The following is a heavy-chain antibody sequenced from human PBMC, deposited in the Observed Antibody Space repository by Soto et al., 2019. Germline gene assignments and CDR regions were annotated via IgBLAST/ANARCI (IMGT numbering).Heavy chain of an antibody. CDR1: GYTFTGYY. D-gene: IGHD3-22*01. CDR2: INPNSGGT. CDR3: AREAVFYDSSGPNY. V-gene: IGHV1-2*02. Sequence: GASVEVSCKASGYTFTGYYMHWVRQAPGQGLEWMGWINPNSGGTNYAQKFQGRVTMTRDTSISTAYMELSRLRSDDTAVYYCAREAVFYDSSGPNYWGQGTLVTVSS. J-gene: IGHJ4*02.